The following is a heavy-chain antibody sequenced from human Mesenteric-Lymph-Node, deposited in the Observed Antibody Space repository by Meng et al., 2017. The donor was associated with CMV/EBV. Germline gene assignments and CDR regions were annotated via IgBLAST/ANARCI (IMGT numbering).Heavy chain of an antibody. CDR2: IYYSGST. CDR1: GGSISSSSSY. D-gene: IGHD3-10*01. V-gene: IGHV4-39*01. Sequence: QLQLQESGPGLGKPSETLSLTCTVSGGSISSSSSYWGWIRQPPGKGLEWIGSIYYSGSTYYNPSLKSRVTISVDTSKNQFSLKLSSVTAADTAVYYCARPHYYGSGSSPWFDPWGQGTLVTVSS. CDR3: ARPHYYGSGSSPWFDP. J-gene: IGHJ5*02.